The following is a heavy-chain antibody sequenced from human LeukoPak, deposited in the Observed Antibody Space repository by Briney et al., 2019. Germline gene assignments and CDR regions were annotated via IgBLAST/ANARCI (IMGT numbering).Heavy chain of an antibody. Sequence: TGGSLRLSCAASGFIFGGYWVSWVRQAPGRGLEWVANTNPDGSIKYYVDSVNGRFTISRDNAKNSLYLQMNSLRAEDTAVYYCVSGFLQWLYWGQGTLVTVSS. CDR1: GFIFGGYW. J-gene: IGHJ4*02. D-gene: IGHD3-3*01. CDR3: VSGFLQWLY. V-gene: IGHV3-7*01. CDR2: TNPDGSIK.